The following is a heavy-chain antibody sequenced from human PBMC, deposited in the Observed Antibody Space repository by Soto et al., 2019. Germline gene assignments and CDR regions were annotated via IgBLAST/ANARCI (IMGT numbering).Heavy chain of an antibody. D-gene: IGHD2-8*02. CDR3: ARDKITGLFDY. Sequence: QVQLQQWGAGLLKPSETLSLTCAVYGGSFSGYYWTWIRQPPGTGLEWIGEINHSGSTNYNPSLKSLVTISVDTSMNQFSLKLSSVTAADSAVYYCARDKITGLFDYRGQGTLVTVSS. V-gene: IGHV4-34*01. J-gene: IGHJ4*02. CDR2: INHSGST. CDR1: GGSFSGYY.